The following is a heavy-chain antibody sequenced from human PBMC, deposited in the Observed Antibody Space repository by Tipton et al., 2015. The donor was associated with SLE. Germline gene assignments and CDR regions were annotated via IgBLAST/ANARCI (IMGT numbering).Heavy chain of an antibody. Sequence: TLSLTCAVYGGSFSGYYWSWIRQPPGKGLEWIGEINHSGSTNYNPSLKSRVTITVDTSKNQFSLKLSSVTAADTAVYYCARDEPTSWSGADAFDIWGQGTMVTVSS. CDR2: INHSGST. J-gene: IGHJ3*02. CDR1: GGSFSGYY. V-gene: IGHV4-34*01. CDR3: ARDEPTSWSGADAFDI. D-gene: IGHD3-10*01.